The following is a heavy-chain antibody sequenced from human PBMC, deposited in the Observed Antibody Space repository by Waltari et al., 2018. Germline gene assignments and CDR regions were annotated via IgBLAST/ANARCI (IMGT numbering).Heavy chain of an antibody. J-gene: IGHJ4*02. CDR2: ISYDGSIK. Sequence: QVQLVESGGGVVHPGGSLRLSCAASGFPFGTYAVHWVRQAPGKGLEWVAVISYDGSIKYNADSVEGRFTISRDNARNTMSLQMNSLTTEDTAVYYCARGGLEWFGELFDYWGQGTLVTVSS. V-gene: IGHV3-30*01. CDR1: GFPFGTYA. D-gene: IGHD3-10*01. CDR3: ARGGLEWFGELFDY.